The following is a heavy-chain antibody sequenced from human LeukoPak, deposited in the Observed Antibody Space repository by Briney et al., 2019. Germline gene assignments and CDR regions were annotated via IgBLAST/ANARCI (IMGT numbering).Heavy chain of an antibody. Sequence: GRSLRLSCAASGFTFSSYGMHWVRQAPGKGLEWVAVIWYDGSNKYYADSVKGRFTISRDNSKNTLYLQMNSLRAEDTAVYHCARDRGVVTAFDYWGQGTLVTVSS. CDR2: IWYDGSNK. D-gene: IGHD2-21*02. V-gene: IGHV3-33*01. CDR3: ARDRGVVTAFDY. CDR1: GFTFSSYG. J-gene: IGHJ4*02.